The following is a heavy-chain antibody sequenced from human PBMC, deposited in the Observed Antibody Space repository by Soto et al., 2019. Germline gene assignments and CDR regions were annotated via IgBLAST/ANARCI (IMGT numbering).Heavy chain of an antibody. CDR1: GFTFSTYN. V-gene: IGHV3-21*01. Sequence: GGSLRLSCVGSGFTFSTYNINWVRHAPGKGLEWVSSISSRSDIYYADSVKGRFTISRDNAKNSVSLQMNSPRAEDTAVYYCARVAYWGQGILVTVSS. CDR2: ISSRSDI. J-gene: IGHJ4*02. CDR3: ARVAY.